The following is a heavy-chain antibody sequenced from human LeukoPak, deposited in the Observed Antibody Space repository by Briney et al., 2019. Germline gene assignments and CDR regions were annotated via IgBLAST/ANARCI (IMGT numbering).Heavy chain of an antibody. CDR3: AHKSTSYSMASFDY. V-gene: IGHV2-5*01. CDR1: GFSLSTSGVG. Sequence: SGPTLVNPTQTLTLTCTFSGFSLSTSGVGVGWIRQPPGKALEWLALIYWNDDKRYGPSLKSRLTITKDTSKNQVVLTMTNMDPVDTATYYCAHKSTSYSMASFDYWGQGTLVTVSS. CDR2: IYWNDDK. D-gene: IGHD3-10*01. J-gene: IGHJ4*02.